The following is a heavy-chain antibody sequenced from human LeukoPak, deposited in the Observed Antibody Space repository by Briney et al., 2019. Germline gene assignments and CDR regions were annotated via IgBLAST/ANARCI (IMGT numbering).Heavy chain of an antibody. CDR2: INPNSGGT. D-gene: IGHD6-13*01. J-gene: IGHJ6*02. CDR1: VYTLTGYY. Sequence: ASVKVSCKASVYTLTGYYMHWVRQAPGQGLEWMGWINPNSGGTNYAQKFQGRVTMTRDTSISTAYMELRRLTSDATAVYYCARVDSSSWYVHYYGMDVWGQGTTVTVSS. CDR3: ARVDSSSWYVHYYGMDV. V-gene: IGHV1-2*02.